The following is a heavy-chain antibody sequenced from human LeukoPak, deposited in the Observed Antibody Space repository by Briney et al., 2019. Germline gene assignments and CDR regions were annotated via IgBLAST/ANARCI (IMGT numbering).Heavy chain of an antibody. J-gene: IGHJ4*02. CDR2: IYYSGST. CDR3: ALYGSGSYFDY. D-gene: IGHD3-10*01. Sequence: SETLSLTCTVSGGSISSYYWSWIRQPPGKGLEWIGYIYYSGSTNYNPTLKSRVTISVDTSKNQFSLKLSSVTAADTAVYYCALYGSGSYFDYWGQGTLVTVSS. V-gene: IGHV4-59*01. CDR1: GGSISSYY.